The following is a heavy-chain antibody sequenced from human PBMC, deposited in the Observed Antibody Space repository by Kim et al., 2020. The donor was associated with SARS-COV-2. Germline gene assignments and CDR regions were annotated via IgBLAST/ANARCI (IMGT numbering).Heavy chain of an antibody. CDR3: ARIWSVAAGSGDYYGMDV. CDR1: GGSISSSSYY. V-gene: IGHV4-39*01. CDR2: IYYSGST. Sequence: SETLSLTCTVSGGSISSSSYYWGWIRQPPGKGLEWIGSIYYSGSTYYNPSLKSRVTISVDTSKNQFSLKLSSVTAADTAVYYCARIWSVAAGSGDYYGMDVWGQGTTVTVSS. D-gene: IGHD6-13*01. J-gene: IGHJ6*02.